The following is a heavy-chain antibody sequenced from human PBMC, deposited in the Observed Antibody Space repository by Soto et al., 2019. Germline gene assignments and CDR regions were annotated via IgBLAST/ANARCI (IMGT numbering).Heavy chain of an antibody. V-gene: IGHV1-18*01. CDR2: ISAYNGNT. CDR3: ARDGPDIVVVVAVDAVDI. Sequence: ASVKVSCKASGYTFTSYGISWVRQAPGQGLEWMGWISAYNGNTNYAQKLQGRVTMTTDTSTSTAYMELRSLRSDDTAVYYCARDGPDIVVVVAVDAVDIWGQGTMVTVSS. D-gene: IGHD2-15*01. J-gene: IGHJ3*02. CDR1: GYTFTSYG.